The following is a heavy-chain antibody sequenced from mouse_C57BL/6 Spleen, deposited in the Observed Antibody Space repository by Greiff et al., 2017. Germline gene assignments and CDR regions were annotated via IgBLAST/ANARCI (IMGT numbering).Heavy chain of an antibody. V-gene: IGHV1-52*01. Sequence: QVQLQQPGAELVRPGSSVKLSCKASGYTFTSYWMHWVKQRPIQGLEWIGNIDPSDSETHYNQKFKDKATLTVDKSSSTAYIQLSSLTSEDSAVYYCARDYGSSFDYWGQGTTLTVSS. D-gene: IGHD1-1*01. CDR1: GYTFTSYW. J-gene: IGHJ2*01. CDR2: IDPSDSET. CDR3: ARDYGSSFDY.